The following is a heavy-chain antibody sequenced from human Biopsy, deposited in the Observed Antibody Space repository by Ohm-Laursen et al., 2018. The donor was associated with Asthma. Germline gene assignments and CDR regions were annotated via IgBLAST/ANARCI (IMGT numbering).Heavy chain of an antibody. J-gene: IGHJ3*01. V-gene: IGHV1-3*04. D-gene: IGHD3-9*01. CDR1: GYTFINFA. Sequence: ASVKVSCNASGYTFINFAIHWVRQAPGQRLEWMGWVNTGNGDTKYSQKFQGRVTITRDTSASTAYMELRSLRSEDTATYYCARTYYDFLTGQVKDVFGVWGQGTMVTVPS. CDR2: VNTGNGDT. CDR3: ARTYYDFLTGQVKDVFGV.